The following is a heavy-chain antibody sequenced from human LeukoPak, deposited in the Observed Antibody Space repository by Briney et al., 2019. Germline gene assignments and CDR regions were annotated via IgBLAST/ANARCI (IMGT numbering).Heavy chain of an antibody. J-gene: IGHJ3*02. Sequence: GGSLRLSCAASGFTFSTYAMSWVRQAPGKGLEWVSGISESGDSTYYADSVKGRFTISRDNSKNTLYVQMNSLRAEDTAVYYCARVVRGSTILDAFDIWGQGTMVTVSS. CDR2: ISESGDST. CDR3: ARVVRGSTILDAFDI. V-gene: IGHV3-23*01. D-gene: IGHD2-2*01. CDR1: GFTFSTYA.